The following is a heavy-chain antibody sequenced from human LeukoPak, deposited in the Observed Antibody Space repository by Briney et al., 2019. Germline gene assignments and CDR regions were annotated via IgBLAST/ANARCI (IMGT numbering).Heavy chain of an antibody. CDR1: GFTFSSYV. Sequence: PGGSLRLSCAASGFTFSSYVMSWVRQAPGKGLQWVSAISGSGGSTYYADSVKGRFTISRDNSKNTLYLEMNSLRVEDTALYYCAKGAPNYYGPKFDPWGQGTLVTVSS. V-gene: IGHV3-23*01. CDR3: AKGAPNYYGPKFDP. J-gene: IGHJ5*02. CDR2: ISGSGGST. D-gene: IGHD3-10*01.